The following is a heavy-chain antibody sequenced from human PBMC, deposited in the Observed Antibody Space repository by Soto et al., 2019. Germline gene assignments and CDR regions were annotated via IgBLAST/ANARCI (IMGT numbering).Heavy chain of an antibody. J-gene: IGHJ6*02. Sequence: GGSLRLSCAASGFTFSSYWMSWVRQAPGKGLEWVANIKQDGSEKYYVDSVKGRFTISRDNAKNSLYLQMNSLRAEDTAVYYCAMFFFYICGLLPSPYYYYYGMDVWGQGTTVTVSS. D-gene: IGHD2-21*01. V-gene: IGHV3-7*02. CDR3: AMFFFYICGLLPSPYYYYYGMDV. CDR2: IKQDGSEK. CDR1: GFTFSSYW.